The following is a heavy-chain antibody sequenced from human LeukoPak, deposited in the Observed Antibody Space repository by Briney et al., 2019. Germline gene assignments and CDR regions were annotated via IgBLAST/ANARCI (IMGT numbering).Heavy chain of an antibody. CDR2: VNPNSGGT. J-gene: IGHJ6*03. V-gene: IGHV1-2*02. D-gene: IGHD6-6*01. Sequence: ASVKVSCKAFVYTFTGYHMPLLRQAPGQGIEWMGWVNPNSGGTNYAQKFQGRVTMTRDTSVSTAYMELSRLRSGDTAVYYCARVKQLVRYYYYYYMDVWGKGTTVTISS. CDR1: VYTFTGYH. CDR3: ARVKQLVRYYYYYYMDV.